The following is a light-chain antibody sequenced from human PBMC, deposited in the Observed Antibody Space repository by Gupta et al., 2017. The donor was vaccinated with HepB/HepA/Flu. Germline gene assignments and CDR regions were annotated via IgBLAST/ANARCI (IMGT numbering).Light chain of an antibody. V-gene: IGKV3-20*01. Sequence: VSTQPPGTLSLSPGERATLSCRASQSVSSSYLAWYQQKPGQAPRLLIYGASSRATGIPDRFSGSGSGTDFTLTISRLEPEDFAVYYCQQYGSSATWTFGQGTKVEIK. J-gene: IGKJ1*01. CDR3: QQYGSSATWT. CDR1: QSVSSSY. CDR2: GAS.